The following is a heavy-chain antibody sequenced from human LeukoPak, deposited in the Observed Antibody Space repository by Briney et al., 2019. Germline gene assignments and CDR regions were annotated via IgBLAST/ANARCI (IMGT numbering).Heavy chain of an antibody. J-gene: IGHJ4*02. CDR3: ARVLDTAMEGVDY. D-gene: IGHD5-18*01. CDR1: GGSISSGDYY. Sequence: SETLSLTRTVSGGSISSGDYYWSWIRQPPGKGLEWIGYIYYSGSTYYNPSLKSRVTISVDTSKNQFSLKLSSVTAADTAVYYCARVLDTAMEGVDYWGQGTLVTVSS. V-gene: IGHV4-30-4*01. CDR2: IYYSGST.